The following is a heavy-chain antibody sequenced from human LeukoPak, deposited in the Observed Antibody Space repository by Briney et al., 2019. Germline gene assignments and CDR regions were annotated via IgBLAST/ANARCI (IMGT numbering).Heavy chain of an antibody. D-gene: IGHD6-13*01. Sequence: GGSLRLSCAASGFTFSSYSMNWVRQAPGKGLEWVSYISSSSSTIYYADSVKGRFTISRDNAKNSLYLRMNSLRAEDTAVYYCARDEIAAAAPGPPVAIDYWGQGTLVTVSS. CDR1: GFTFSSYS. V-gene: IGHV3-48*04. CDR2: ISSSSSTI. CDR3: ARDEIAAAAPGPPVAIDY. J-gene: IGHJ4*02.